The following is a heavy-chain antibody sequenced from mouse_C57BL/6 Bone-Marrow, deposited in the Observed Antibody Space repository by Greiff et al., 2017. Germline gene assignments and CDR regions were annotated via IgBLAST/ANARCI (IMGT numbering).Heavy chain of an antibody. D-gene: IGHD2-4*01. CDR3: ARGIFYDYDGYFDY. CDR2: INPGSGGT. J-gene: IGHJ2*01. Sequence: VQLQQSGAELVRPGTSVKVSCKASGYAFTNYLIEWVKQRPGQGLEWIGVINPGSGGTNYNEKFKGKATLTADKSSSPAYMQLSSLTSEDSAVYFCARGIFYDYDGYFDYWGQGTTLTVSS. CDR1: GYAFTNYL. V-gene: IGHV1-54*01.